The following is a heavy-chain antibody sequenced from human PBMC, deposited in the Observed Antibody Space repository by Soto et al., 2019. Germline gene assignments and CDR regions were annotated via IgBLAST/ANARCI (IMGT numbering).Heavy chain of an antibody. J-gene: IGHJ6*02. CDR3: ALSCGDSYSYYNGMDV. Sequence: ASVKVSCKASGYTFTSYGISWVRQAPGQGLEWMGWISAYNGNTNYAQKLQGRVTMTTDTSTSTAYMELRSLRSDDTAVYYCALSCGDSYSYYNGMDVWGQGTTVTVSS. V-gene: IGHV1-18*01. CDR1: GYTFTSYG. D-gene: IGHD4-17*01. CDR2: ISAYNGNT.